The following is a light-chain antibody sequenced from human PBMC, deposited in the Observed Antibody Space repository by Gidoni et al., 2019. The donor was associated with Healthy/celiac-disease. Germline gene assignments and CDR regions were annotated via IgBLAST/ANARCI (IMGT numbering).Light chain of an antibody. J-gene: IGLJ3*02. Sequence: QSVLTQPPSVSAAPGQKVTSSCSGSSSNMGNNYVSWYQQLPGTAPKLLIYDNNKRPSGIPDRFSGSKSGTSATLGITGLQTGDEADYYCGTWDSSLSGVFGGGTKLTVL. V-gene: IGLV1-51*01. CDR1: SSNMGNNY. CDR3: GTWDSSLSGV. CDR2: DNN.